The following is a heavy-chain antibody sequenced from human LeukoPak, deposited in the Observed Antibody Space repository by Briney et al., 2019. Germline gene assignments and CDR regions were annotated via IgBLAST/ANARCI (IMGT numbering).Heavy chain of an antibody. J-gene: IGHJ4*01. V-gene: IGHV3-23*01. CDR2: LSGSGITT. CDR1: GFTFSNSA. D-gene: IGHD6-19*01. CDR3: AKGIYSSGWSYFDY. Sequence: TGGSLRLSCAASGFTFSNSAMSWVRQAPGKGVEWVSTLSGSGITTYYADSVKGRFTISRDNSKNTLYLQMNSLRAEDTAVYYCAKGIYSSGWSYFDYWGHGTLVTVSS.